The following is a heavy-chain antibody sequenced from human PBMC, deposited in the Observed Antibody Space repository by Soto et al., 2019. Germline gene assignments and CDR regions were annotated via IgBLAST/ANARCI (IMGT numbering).Heavy chain of an antibody. D-gene: IGHD4-17*01. J-gene: IGHJ4*02. V-gene: IGHV4-31*01. Sequence: QVQLQESGPGLVKPSQTLSLTCTVSGGSISSGGYYWSWIRQHPGKGLEWIGNIYYSGSTYYNPSLKIPVTISVDTSKNLFSLKLSSVTAADTAVYYCARYSIHDYGDYGFDYWGQGTLVTVSS. CDR2: IYYSGST. CDR3: ARYSIHDYGDYGFDY. CDR1: GGSISSGGYY.